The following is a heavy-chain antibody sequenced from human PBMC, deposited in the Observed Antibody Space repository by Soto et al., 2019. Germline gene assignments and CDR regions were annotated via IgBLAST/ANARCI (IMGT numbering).Heavy chain of an antibody. V-gene: IGHV4-59*01. J-gene: IGHJ5*02. Sequence: QVQLQESGPGLVKPSETLSLTCTVSGGSISSYYWSWIRQPPGKGLEWIGYIYYSGRTNYNPSLKTRVTISVDTSKNQCSLKLSSVAAADTAVYYCARGYGDYESGFDPWGQGTLVTVSS. CDR2: IYYSGRT. CDR3: ARGYGDYESGFDP. CDR1: GGSISSYY. D-gene: IGHD4-17*01.